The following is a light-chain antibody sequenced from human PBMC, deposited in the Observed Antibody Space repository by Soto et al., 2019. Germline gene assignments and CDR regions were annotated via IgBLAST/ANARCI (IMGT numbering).Light chain of an antibody. CDR1: SSDVGSYNR. Sequence: QSVLTQPPSVSGSPGQSVAIPCTGTSSDVGSYNRVSWYQQPPGAAPKLMIYEVSNRPSGVPDRFSGSKSGNTASLTISGLQAEDEADYCCNSYTGSSTYVFGTGTKVTVL. CDR2: EVS. J-gene: IGLJ1*01. CDR3: NSYTGSSTYV. V-gene: IGLV2-18*02.